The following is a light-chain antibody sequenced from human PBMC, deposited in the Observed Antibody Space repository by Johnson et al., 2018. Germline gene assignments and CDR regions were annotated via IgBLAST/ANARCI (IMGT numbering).Light chain of an antibody. V-gene: IGLV1-51*02. CDR1: SSNIGNNY. J-gene: IGLJ1*01. CDR2: ENN. CDR3: GKWDSSLSAGNV. Sequence: QSVLTQPPSVSAAPGQKVTISCSGSSSNIGNNYVSWYQQLPGTAPKLLIYENNKRPSGIPDRFSGSKSGTSATLGITGLQTGAEADYYCGKWDSSLSAGNVVGTCTNVTVL.